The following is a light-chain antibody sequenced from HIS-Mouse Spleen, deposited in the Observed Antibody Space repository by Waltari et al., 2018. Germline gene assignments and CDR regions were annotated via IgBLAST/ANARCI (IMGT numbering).Light chain of an antibody. J-gene: IGLJ2*01. CDR2: DVS. CDR3: CSYAGSYTLGV. Sequence: QSALTQPRSVSGFPGQSVTISCTGTSSDVGGYNYVSGYQQHPGKAPKLMIYDVSKRPSGVPDRFSGSKSGNTASLTISGLQAEDEADYYCCSYAGSYTLGVFGGGTKLTVL. V-gene: IGLV2-11*01. CDR1: SSDVGGYNY.